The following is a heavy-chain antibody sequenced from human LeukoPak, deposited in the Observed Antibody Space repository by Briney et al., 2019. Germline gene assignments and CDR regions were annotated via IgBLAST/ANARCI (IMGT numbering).Heavy chain of an antibody. CDR1: GFTFSSYG. CDR2: ISGSGHRT. D-gene: IGHD1-26*01. Sequence: GGSLRLSCAASGFTFSSYGVSWVRQAPGKGLEWVSGISGSGHRTYYADSVKGRFTISRDNSKNTLYLEMSSLRAEDTAIYYCAKDRVGAILYFDYWGQGSLVTVSS. CDR3: AKDRVGAILYFDY. J-gene: IGHJ4*02. V-gene: IGHV3-23*01.